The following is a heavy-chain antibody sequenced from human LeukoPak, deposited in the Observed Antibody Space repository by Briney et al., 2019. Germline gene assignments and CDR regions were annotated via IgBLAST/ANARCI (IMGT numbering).Heavy chain of an antibody. CDR1: GFTFDHYA. D-gene: IGHD5-18*01. Sequence: GGSLRLSCAASGFTFDHYAMTWVRQAPGKGLEWVSSVSGSSYTKYYGDSVKGRFTISRDNAKNSLYLQLNSLRAEDTAVYYCVRAFNGNSYGYGFWGQGTLVTVSS. CDR3: VRAFNGNSYGYGF. CDR2: VSGSSYTK. V-gene: IGHV3-23*01. J-gene: IGHJ4*02.